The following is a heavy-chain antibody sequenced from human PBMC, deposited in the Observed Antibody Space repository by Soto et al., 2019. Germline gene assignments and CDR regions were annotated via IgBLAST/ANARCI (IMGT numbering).Heavy chain of an antibody. D-gene: IGHD4-4*01. CDR1: GFPFSRFA. J-gene: IGHJ4*02. Sequence: PGGSLRLSCSASGFPFSRFAIHWVRQAPGKGLVYVSGISFNGGDTYHADSVKGRFSISRDNSKNTVYLQMSSLRAEDTAVYYCVKDGPVTFSGWFFDSWGQGTPVTVSS. CDR3: VKDGPVTFSGWFFDS. V-gene: IGHV3-64D*06. CDR2: ISFNGGDT.